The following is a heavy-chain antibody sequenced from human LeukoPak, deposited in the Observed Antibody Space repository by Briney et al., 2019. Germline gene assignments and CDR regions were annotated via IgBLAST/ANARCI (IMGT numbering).Heavy chain of an antibody. Sequence: GGSLRLSCAASGFTFSDYYMTWIRQAPGKGLEWVSYISSRGSTIDYADSVKGRFTISRDNAKKSLYLQMNSLRAEDTATYYCARDRSGGSWTYWFDPWGQGTLVTVSS. CDR1: GFTFSDYY. CDR3: ARDRSGGSWTYWFDP. V-gene: IGHV3-11*04. J-gene: IGHJ5*02. CDR2: ISSRGSTI. D-gene: IGHD2-15*01.